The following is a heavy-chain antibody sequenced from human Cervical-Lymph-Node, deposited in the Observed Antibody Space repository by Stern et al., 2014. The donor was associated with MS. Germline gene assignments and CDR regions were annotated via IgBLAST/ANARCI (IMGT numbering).Heavy chain of an antibody. CDR3: ARLEYVTASRDV. CDR2: VKPRGGDT. V-gene: IGHV1-46*04. Sequence: QVQLVQSGAEVKKPWASVKVSCKASGYIFINYWIHWVRQAPGPGLEWMGIVKPRGGDTIYAQKLQGRVTMTTDESTRTVYQQWTNLRFDDTAVYYCARLEYVTASRDVWGQGTMLTVSS. CDR1: GYIFINYW. D-gene: IGHD6-6*01. J-gene: IGHJ6*02.